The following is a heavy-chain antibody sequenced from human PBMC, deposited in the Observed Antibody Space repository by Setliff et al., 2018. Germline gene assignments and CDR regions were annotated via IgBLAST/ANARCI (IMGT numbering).Heavy chain of an antibody. CDR3: AGADVLTASPF. CDR2: INPNSGGT. V-gene: IGHV1-2*02. Sequence: ASVKVSCKASAKTFTAYYVHWVRQAPGQGLEWMGWINPNSGGTNYAQKFQGRVTMAWDTSISTAYMDLSRLTSDDTATYYCAGADVLTASPFWGQGTLVTVSS. CDR1: AKTFTAYY. D-gene: IGHD3-9*01. J-gene: IGHJ4*02.